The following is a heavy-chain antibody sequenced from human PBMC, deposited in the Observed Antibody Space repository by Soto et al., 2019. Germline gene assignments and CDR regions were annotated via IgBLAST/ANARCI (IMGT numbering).Heavy chain of an antibody. CDR3: ARGIRGSVANRYSYCRLDG. CDR2: VYYSGST. Sequence: PSETLSLTCSVSGGSISSSGYYCTWIRQHPGKGLEWIGYVYYSGSTYYNPSLKSRVTISVDTSKNQFSLNLRSVTAADTAVYYGARGIRGSVANRYSYCRLDGLGQRNTV. D-gene: IGHD1-20*01. CDR1: GGSISSSGYY. V-gene: IGHV4-31*03. J-gene: IGHJ6*02.